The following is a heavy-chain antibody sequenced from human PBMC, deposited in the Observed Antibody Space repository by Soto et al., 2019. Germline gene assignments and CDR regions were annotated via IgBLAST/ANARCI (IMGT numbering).Heavy chain of an antibody. V-gene: IGHV4-30-4*01. CDR1: GGSISSGDYY. Sequence: SETLSLTCTVSGGSISSGDYYWSWIRQPPGKGLEWIGYIYYSGSTYYNPSLKSRVTISVDTSKNQFSLKLSSVTAADTAVYYCARVALWFGEFRSFDYWGQGTLLTVSS. D-gene: IGHD3-10*01. J-gene: IGHJ4*02. CDR3: ARVALWFGEFRSFDY. CDR2: IYYSGST.